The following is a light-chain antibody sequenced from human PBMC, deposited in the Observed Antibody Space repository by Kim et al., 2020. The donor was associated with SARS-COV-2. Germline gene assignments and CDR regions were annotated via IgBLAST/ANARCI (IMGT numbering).Light chain of an antibody. J-gene: IGKJ2*01. CDR2: TAS. CDR3: QHLNNYPPT. V-gene: IGKV1-9*01. CDR1: QGISTY. Sequence: SAALGDRVTSTCRASQGISTYLAWYQQKPGKAPKLLIYTASTLQSGVPSRFSGSGSGTDLTLTISSLQPEDFATYYCQHLNNYPPTFGQGTKLDI.